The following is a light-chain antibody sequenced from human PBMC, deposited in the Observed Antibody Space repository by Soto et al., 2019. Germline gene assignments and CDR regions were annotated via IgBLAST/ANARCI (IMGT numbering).Light chain of an antibody. J-gene: IGKJ5*01. CDR3: QQYHKWPIT. Sequence: EIVLKQSPGTLSLSKGERATLSCRASQSVSSSYLAWYQQKPGQAPRLLIYGASSRATGIPDRFTGSGSGTDFTLTISRLEPEDFAVFYCQQYHKWPITFGQGARLEIK. CDR2: GAS. V-gene: IGKV3-20*01. CDR1: QSVSSSY.